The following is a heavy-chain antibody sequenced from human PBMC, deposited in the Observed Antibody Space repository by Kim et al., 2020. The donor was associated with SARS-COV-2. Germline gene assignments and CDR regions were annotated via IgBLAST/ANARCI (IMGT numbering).Heavy chain of an antibody. Sequence: SETLSLTCAVSGASIITDHWWSWVRQPPGKGLEWIGEVHHDGRTNYNSSLSGRVTMSVDKSNNDYSLRLRFVTVAATAMYYCARESWGAPAIVWGQGTL. CDR2: VHHDGRT. CDR3: ARESWGAPAIV. V-gene: IGHV4-4*02. CDR1: GASIITDHW. D-gene: IGHD2-21*01. J-gene: IGHJ4*02.